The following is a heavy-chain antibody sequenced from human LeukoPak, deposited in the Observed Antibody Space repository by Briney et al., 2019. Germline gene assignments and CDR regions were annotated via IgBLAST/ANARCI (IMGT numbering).Heavy chain of an antibody. CDR3: ARGDYDFWSGYPYIDY. J-gene: IGHJ4*02. CDR2: INPTTGGT. Sequence: ASVKVSCKASGYTFTGYYIHWVRQAPGQGLEWLGWINPTTGGTKYAQKFEGRVTMTRDTSISTAYMELSRLRSDDTAVYYCARGDYDFWSGYPYIDYWGQGTLVTVSS. D-gene: IGHD3-3*01. CDR1: GYTFTGYY. V-gene: IGHV1-2*02.